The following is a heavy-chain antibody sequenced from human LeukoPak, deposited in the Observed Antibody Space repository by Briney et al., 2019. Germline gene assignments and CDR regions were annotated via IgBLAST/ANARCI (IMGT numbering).Heavy chain of an antibody. J-gene: IGHJ4*02. CDR1: GFTFSDYG. D-gene: IGHD5-18*01. V-gene: IGHV3-30*18. Sequence: PGRSLRLSCAASGFTFSDYGMNWVRQAPGKGLEWVAVVSADGSVKHYADSVKGRFTGSRGNSRNTLYLQINSLRVEDTAVYYCAKEAGYNYAPLDYWGQGTLVTVTS. CDR2: VSADGSVK. CDR3: AKEAGYNYAPLDY.